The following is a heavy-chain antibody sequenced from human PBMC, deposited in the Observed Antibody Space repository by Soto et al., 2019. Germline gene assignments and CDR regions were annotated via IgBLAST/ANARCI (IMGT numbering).Heavy chain of an antibody. CDR2: IKSKTDGGTA. CDR3: TTGTWIQLWLPDY. CDR1: GFTFTKAW. D-gene: IGHD5-18*01. V-gene: IGHV3-15*01. J-gene: IGHJ4*02. Sequence: EVQLVESGGGLLKPGGSLRLSCVASGFTFTKAWMTWVRQAPGKGLEWVGHIKSKTDGGTADYAAPVKGRFTISRDDSKNTLYLQMNSLKTEDTAVYYCTTGTWIQLWLPDYWGQGTLVTFSS.